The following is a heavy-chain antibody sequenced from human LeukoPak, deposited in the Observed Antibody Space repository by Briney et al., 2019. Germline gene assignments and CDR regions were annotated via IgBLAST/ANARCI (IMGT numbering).Heavy chain of an antibody. D-gene: IGHD1-26*01. CDR2: ISGSGGST. V-gene: IGHV3-23*01. CDR3: AKYEWELLGYFDY. J-gene: IGHJ4*02. Sequence: QPGASLRLSCAASGFTFSSYAMSWVRQAPGKGLEWVSAISGSGGSTYYADSVKGRFTISRDNSKNTLYLQMNSLRAEDTAVYYCAKYEWELLGYFDYWGQGTLVTVSS. CDR1: GFTFSSYA.